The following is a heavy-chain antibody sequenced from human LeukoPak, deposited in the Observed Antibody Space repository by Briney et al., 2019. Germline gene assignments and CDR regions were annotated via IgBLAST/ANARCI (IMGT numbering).Heavy chain of an antibody. D-gene: IGHD3-22*01. CDR3: AKEFSGYLASFEY. J-gene: IGHJ4*02. CDR1: GFTFSSYG. CDR2: TSFDGSYK. Sequence: GGSLRLSCAASGFTFSSYGTHWVRQAPGKGLEWVAMTSFDGSYKTYADSVKGRFTISRDNSKNRLYLQMNSLRAEDTAVYYCAKEFSGYLASFEYWGQGTLVTVSS. V-gene: IGHV3-30*18.